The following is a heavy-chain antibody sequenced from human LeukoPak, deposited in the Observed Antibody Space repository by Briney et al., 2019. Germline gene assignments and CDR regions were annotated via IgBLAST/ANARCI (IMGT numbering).Heavy chain of an antibody. D-gene: IGHD3-10*01. V-gene: IGHV3-21*01. CDR2: ISSSSSYI. CDR1: GFTFSSYR. CDR3: VLVRGPTWFDP. J-gene: IGHJ5*02. Sequence: TSGGSLRLSCAASGFTFSSYRMNWARQAPGKGLEWVSSISSSSSYIYYADSVKGRFTISRDNAKNSLYLQMNSLRAEDTAVYYCVLVRGPTWFDPWGQGTLVTVSS.